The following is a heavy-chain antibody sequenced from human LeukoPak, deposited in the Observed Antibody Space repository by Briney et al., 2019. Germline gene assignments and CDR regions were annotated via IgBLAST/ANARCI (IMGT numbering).Heavy chain of an antibody. D-gene: IGHD6-13*01. CDR1: GGSFSGYY. CDR2: IYYSGST. V-gene: IGHV4-59*01. J-gene: IGHJ5*02. CDR3: ARGGGSSSWTYNWFDP. Sequence: SETLSLTCAVYGGSFSGYYWSWIRQPPGKGLEWIGYIYYSGSTNYNPSLKGRVTISVDTSKNQFSLKLSSVTAADTAVYYCARGGGSSSWTYNWFDPWDQGTLVTVSS.